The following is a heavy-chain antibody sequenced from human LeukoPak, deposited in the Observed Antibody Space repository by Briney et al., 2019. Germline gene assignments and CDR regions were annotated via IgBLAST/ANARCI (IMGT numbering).Heavy chain of an antibody. CDR2: ISSSGSTT. J-gene: IGHJ6*02. CDR1: GLTFSNYY. D-gene: IGHD2-8*01. Sequence: GGSLRLSCAASGLTFSNYYMSWVRQAPGKGLEWVSYISSSGSTTHYADSEKGRFTISRDNAKNSLYLQMNSLRGEDAALYYCAVLHYYAMDVWGQGTTVTGSS. CDR3: AVLHYYAMDV. V-gene: IGHV3-11*01.